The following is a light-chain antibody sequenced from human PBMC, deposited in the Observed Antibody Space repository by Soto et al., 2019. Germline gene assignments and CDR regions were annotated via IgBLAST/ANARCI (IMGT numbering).Light chain of an antibody. CDR2: GNS. Sequence: QSVLXQXXSXXXTPGXTXXXXXXGGXXXIKTNGVSWYQQVPGAAPKLLIYGNSQRPSGAPDRFSGSKSGTSASLAISGLQSEDEATYHCSTWDDSLNGLIFGGGTKLTVL. V-gene: IGLV1-44*01. CDR1: XXXIKTNG. J-gene: IGLJ2*01. CDR3: STWDDSLNGLI.